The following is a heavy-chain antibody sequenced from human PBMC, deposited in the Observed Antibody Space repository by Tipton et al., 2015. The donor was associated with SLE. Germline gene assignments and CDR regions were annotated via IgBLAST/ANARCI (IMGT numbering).Heavy chain of an antibody. CDR2: IYYSGST. CDR3: ARHEVSVTGTKGFDS. CDR1: GYSISSGSY. J-gene: IGHJ4*02. V-gene: IGHV4-38-2*01. Sequence: TLSLTCAVSGYSISSGSYWCWIRQPPGKGLEGIGSIYYSGSTFYNPSLKSRVTISVDTSKTQFSLRLSSVTAADTAIYFCARHEVSVTGTKGFDSWGQGTQVTVSS. D-gene: IGHD1-1*01.